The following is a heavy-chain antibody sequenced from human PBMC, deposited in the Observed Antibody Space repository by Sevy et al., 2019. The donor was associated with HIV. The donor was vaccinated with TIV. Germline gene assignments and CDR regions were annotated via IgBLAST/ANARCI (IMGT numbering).Heavy chain of an antibody. CDR2: ISGSGGST. D-gene: IGHD6-19*01. CDR3: AKDGPLPPPYSSGWFSGVREGIIDY. CDR1: GFTFSSYA. Sequence: GGSLRLSCAASGFTFSSYAMSWVRQAPGKGLEWVSAISGSGGSTYYADSVKGRFTISRDNSKNTLYLQMNSLRAEDTAVYYCAKDGPLPPPYSSGWFSGVREGIIDYWGQRTLVTVSS. J-gene: IGHJ4*02. V-gene: IGHV3-23*01.